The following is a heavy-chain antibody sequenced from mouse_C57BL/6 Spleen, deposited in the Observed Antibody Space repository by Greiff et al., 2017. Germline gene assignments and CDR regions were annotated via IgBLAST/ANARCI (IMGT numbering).Heavy chain of an antibody. V-gene: IGHV1-61*01. CDR2: IYPSDSET. CDR3: ARSNYGWFAY. CDR1: GYTFTSYW. J-gene: IGHJ3*01. Sequence: VQLQQPGAELVRPGSSVKLSCKASGYTFTSYWMDWVKQRPGQGLEWIGNIYPSDSETHYNQKFKDKATLTVDKSSSTAYMQLSSLTSEDSAVYYWARSNYGWFAYWGQGTLVTVSA. D-gene: IGHD2-5*01.